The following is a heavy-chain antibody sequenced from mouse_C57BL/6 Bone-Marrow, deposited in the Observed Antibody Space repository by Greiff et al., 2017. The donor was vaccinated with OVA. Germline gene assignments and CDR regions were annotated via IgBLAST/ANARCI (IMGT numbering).Heavy chain of an antibody. Sequence: QVQLQQPGAELVMPGASVKLSCKASGYTFTSYWMHWVKQRPGQGLEWIGEIDPSDSYTNYNQKFKGKSTLTVGKSSSTAYMQLSSLTSEDSAVYYCAREGWLLRAFAYWGQGTLVTVSA. J-gene: IGHJ3*01. CDR2: IDPSDSYT. CDR1: GYTFTSYW. V-gene: IGHV1-69*01. D-gene: IGHD2-3*01. CDR3: AREGWLLRAFAY.